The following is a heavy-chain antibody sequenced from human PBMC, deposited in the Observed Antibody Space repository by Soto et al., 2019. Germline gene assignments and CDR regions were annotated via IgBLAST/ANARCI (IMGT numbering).Heavy chain of an antibody. D-gene: IGHD3-3*01. V-gene: IGHV3-48*03. CDR1: GFTFSSYE. J-gene: IGHJ6*02. Sequence: EVQLVESGGGLVQPGGSLRLSCAASGFTFSSYEMNWVRQAPGKGLEWVSYISSSGSTIYYADSVKGRFTISRDNAKNSLYLQMNRLRAEDTAVYYCARDFWSGYYRYYYGMDVWGQGTTVTVSS. CDR2: ISSSGSTI. CDR3: ARDFWSGYYRYYYGMDV.